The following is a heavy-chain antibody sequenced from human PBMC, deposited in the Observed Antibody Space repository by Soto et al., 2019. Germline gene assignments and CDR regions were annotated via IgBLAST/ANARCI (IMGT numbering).Heavy chain of an antibody. D-gene: IGHD3-10*01. J-gene: IGHJ4*02. V-gene: IGHV3-23*01. CDR1: GFTFNNYA. CDR3: AKLRGGSGSLTPRVDC. Sequence: EVQLLESGGGLVQPGGSLRLSCAASGFTFNNYAMTWVRQAPGKGLESVSAISGGGDTTSYSDSVKGRFTVSRDGSKNTLYLQMSSLRAEDTALYYCAKLRGGSGSLTPRVDCWGQGTLVTVSS. CDR2: ISGGGDTT.